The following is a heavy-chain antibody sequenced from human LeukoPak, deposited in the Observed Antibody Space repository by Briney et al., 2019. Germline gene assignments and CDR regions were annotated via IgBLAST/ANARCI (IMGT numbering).Heavy chain of an antibody. D-gene: IGHD4-23*01. CDR2: IYTSGST. CDR1: GGSISSYY. J-gene: IGHJ5*02. CDR3: ARDKRWPGSYGGNSDP. V-gene: IGHV4-4*07. Sequence: SETLSLTCTVSGGSISSYYWSWIRQPAGKGLEWIGRIYTSGSTNYNPSLKSRVTMSVDTSKNQFSLKLSSVTAADTAVYYCARDKRWPGSYGGNSDPWGQGTLVTVSS.